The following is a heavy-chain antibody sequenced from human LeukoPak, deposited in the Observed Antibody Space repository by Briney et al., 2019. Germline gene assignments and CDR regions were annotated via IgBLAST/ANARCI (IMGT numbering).Heavy chain of an antibody. CDR2: INPSGGST. CDR1: GYTFTSYY. D-gene: IGHD3-22*01. V-gene: IGHV1-46*01. J-gene: IGHJ4*02. Sequence: RASVKVSCKASGYTFTSYYMHWVRQAPGQGLEWMGIINPSGGSTSYAQKFQGRVTMTTDTSTSTAYMELRSLRSDDTAVYYCARHYYDSSGYREVYYFDYWGQGTLVTVSS. CDR3: ARHYYDSSGYREVYYFDY.